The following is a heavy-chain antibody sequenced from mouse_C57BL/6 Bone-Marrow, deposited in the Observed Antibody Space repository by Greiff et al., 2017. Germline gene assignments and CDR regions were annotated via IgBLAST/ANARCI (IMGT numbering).Heavy chain of an antibody. CDR2: IYWEDDK. V-gene: IGHV8-12*01. CDR1: GFSLSTLGMV. Sequence: QVQLKESGPGILQSSQTLSLTCSFSGFSLSTLGMVVSWFRQPSGKGLEWLAHIYWEDDKRYNPSLKSRLTISKDTSRNQVFLKITSVDTADTATYYCARRDYDYDWFAYWGQGTLVTVSA. J-gene: IGHJ3*01. CDR3: ARRDYDYDWFAY. D-gene: IGHD2-4*01.